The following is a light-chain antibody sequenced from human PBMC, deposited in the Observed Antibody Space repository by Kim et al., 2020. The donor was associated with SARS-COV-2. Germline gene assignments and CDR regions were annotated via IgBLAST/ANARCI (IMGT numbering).Light chain of an antibody. CDR1: QSISSW. V-gene: IGKV1-5*03. CDR3: QQYNSWT. Sequence: DIQMTQSPSTLSASVGDRVTITCRASQSISSWLAWYQQKPGKAPKLLIYKASSLESGVPSRFSGSGSGTEFTLTISSLQPDDFATYYCQQYNSWTFGQRTKVDIK. J-gene: IGKJ1*01. CDR2: KAS.